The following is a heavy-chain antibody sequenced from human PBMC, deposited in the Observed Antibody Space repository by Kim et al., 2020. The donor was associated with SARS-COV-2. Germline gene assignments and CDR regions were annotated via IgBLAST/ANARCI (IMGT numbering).Heavy chain of an antibody. D-gene: IGHD5-12*01. CDR2: IWSDGTNE. V-gene: IGHV3-33*06. CDR1: GFTFSSYG. CDR3: AKNNGFGGYSYYYYGMDL. J-gene: IGHJ6*02. Sequence: GGSLRLSCAGSGFTFSSYGIHWVRQAPGKGLEWVAVIWSDGTNEYYADSVKGRFTISRDNSKNTVYLQMNSLRAEDTAVYYCAKNNGFGGYSYYYYGMDLWGQGTTVTVSS.